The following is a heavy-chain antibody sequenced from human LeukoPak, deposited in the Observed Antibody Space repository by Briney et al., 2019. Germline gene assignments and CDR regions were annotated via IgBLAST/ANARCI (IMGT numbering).Heavy chain of an antibody. D-gene: IGHD4-17*01. Sequence: GGSLRLSCAASGFTFDDYVMHWVRQAPGKGLEWVSGINWNSGSIGYADSVKGRFTISRDNAKNSLYLQMNSLRAEDTAVYYCAKESFTVTTGSFDYWGQGTLVTVSS. CDR3: AKESFTVTTGSFDY. CDR1: GFTFDDYV. CDR2: INWNSGSI. V-gene: IGHV3-9*01. J-gene: IGHJ4*02.